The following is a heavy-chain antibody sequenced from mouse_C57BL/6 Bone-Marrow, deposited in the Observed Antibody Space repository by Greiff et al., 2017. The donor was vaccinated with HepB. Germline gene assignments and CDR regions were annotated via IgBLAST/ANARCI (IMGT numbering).Heavy chain of an antibody. CDR1: GFTFSSYA. D-gene: IGHD1-1*01. CDR3: ASDEYYVSRTSYCYFDV. J-gene: IGHJ1*03. CDR2: ISDGCSYT. Sequence: DVMLVESGGGLVKPGGSLKLSCAASGFTFSSYAMSWVRQTPEKRLEWVATISDGCSYTYYPDNVKGRFPISRDNAKNNLYLQMSHLKSKDTAMYSCASDEYYVSRTSYCYFDVWGTGTTVTVSS. V-gene: IGHV5-4*03.